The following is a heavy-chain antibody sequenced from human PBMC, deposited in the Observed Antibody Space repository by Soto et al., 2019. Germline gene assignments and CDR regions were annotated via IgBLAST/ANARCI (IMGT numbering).Heavy chain of an antibody. CDR2: ISYDGSTR. Sequence: QVQLVESGGGVVQPGRSLRLSSAASGFTFSTNAMHWVRQAPGKGLEWVAVISYDGSTRYYADSIKGRFTISRDNSKNTLYLQVNNLRAEDTAVYYCAKQFSGWSYYFDYWGQGTLVTVSS. CDR1: GFTFSTNA. CDR3: AKQFSGWSYYFDY. V-gene: IGHV3-30-3*02. J-gene: IGHJ4*02. D-gene: IGHD6-19*01.